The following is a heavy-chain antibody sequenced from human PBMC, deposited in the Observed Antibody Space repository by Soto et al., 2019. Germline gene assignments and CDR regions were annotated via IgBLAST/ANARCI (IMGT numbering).Heavy chain of an antibody. D-gene: IGHD3-3*01. Sequence: PSETLSLTCTVSGAPISSGGYSWSWIRQPPGKGLEWIGYIYHSGSTYYNPSLKSRVTISVDRSKNQFSLKLSSVTAADTAVFYCAGKAWRYYNGMDVWGQGTTVTSP. J-gene: IGHJ6*02. CDR1: GAPISSGGYS. V-gene: IGHV4-30-2*01. CDR2: IYHSGST. CDR3: AGKAWRYYNGMDV.